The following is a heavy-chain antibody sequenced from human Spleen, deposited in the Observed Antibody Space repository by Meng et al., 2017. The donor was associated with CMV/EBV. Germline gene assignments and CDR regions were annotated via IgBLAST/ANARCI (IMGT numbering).Heavy chain of an antibody. Sequence: ASVKVSCKTSGYTFTGYYIHWVRQAPGQGLEWMGWIDPNSAGTKYSQKFQDRVIMTRDTSISTAYMELSSLRSDDTAIYYCARDLGPLIAASAYYFDFWGQGTLVTVSS. V-gene: IGHV1-2*02. CDR3: ARDLGPLIAASAYYFDF. CDR1: GYTFTGYY. J-gene: IGHJ4*02. CDR2: IDPNSAGT. D-gene: IGHD6-13*01.